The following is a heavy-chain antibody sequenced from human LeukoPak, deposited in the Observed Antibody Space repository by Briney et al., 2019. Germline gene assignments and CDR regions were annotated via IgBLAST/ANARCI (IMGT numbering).Heavy chain of an antibody. J-gene: IGHJ4*02. CDR1: GYSFTSYW. D-gene: IGHD6-13*01. CDR2: IYPGDSDT. V-gene: IGHV5-51*01. Sequence: GESLKISCKGSGYSFTSYWIGWVRQMPGKGLEWMGIIYPGDSDTRYSPSFQGQVTISADKSISTAYLQWSSLKASDTAMYYCARPNTYSSSWYSLNYWGQGTLDTVSS. CDR3: ARPNTYSSSWYSLNY.